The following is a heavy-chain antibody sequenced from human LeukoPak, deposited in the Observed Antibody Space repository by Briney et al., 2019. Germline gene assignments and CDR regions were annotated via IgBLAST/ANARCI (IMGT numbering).Heavy chain of an antibody. Sequence: GSLRLSCGASGFIFQNYNMNWIRQSPGKGLEWIGEINHSGSTNYNPSLKSRVTISVDTSKNQFSLKLNSVTAADTAVYYCASRYFCSSTSCYTFDYWGQGTLVTVSS. V-gene: IGHV4-34*01. CDR3: ASRYFCSSTSCYTFDY. J-gene: IGHJ4*02. D-gene: IGHD2-2*02. CDR1: GFIFQNYN. CDR2: INHSGST.